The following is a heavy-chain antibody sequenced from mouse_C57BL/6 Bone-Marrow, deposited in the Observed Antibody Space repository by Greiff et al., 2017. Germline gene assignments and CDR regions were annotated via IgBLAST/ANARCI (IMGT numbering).Heavy chain of an antibody. CDR3: ARADWGAMDY. CDR2: ISDGGSYT. J-gene: IGHJ4*01. CDR1: GFTFSSYA. Sequence: EVKLMESGGGLVKPGGSLKLSCAASGFTFSSYAMSWVRQTPEKRLEWVATISDGGSYTYYPDNVKGRFTISRDNAKNNLYLQMSHLKAEDTAMYYCARADWGAMDYWGQGTSVTVSS. D-gene: IGHD4-1*01. V-gene: IGHV5-4*03.